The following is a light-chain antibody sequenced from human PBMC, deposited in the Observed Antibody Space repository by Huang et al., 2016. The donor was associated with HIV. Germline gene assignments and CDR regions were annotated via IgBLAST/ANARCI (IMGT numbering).Light chain of an antibody. CDR3: QQLNSYPPT. V-gene: IGKV1-9*01. Sequence: IPLTQSPSSLSASVGDRVTITCRASQGISSYLAWSQQTPGKAPKLLIYYASILQSGVTPRFSGSGSETDFTLNLSSLQPKDCATYHCQQLNSYPPTFGQGTKVEIK. CDR2: YAS. CDR1: QGISSY. J-gene: IGKJ1*01.